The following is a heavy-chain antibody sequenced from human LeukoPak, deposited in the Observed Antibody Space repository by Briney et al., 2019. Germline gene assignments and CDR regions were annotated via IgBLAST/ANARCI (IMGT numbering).Heavy chain of an antibody. CDR3: AREGGGYYDSSGYYGSFDL. D-gene: IGHD3-22*01. V-gene: IGHV1-69*04. CDR1: GGTFSSYA. J-gene: IGHJ2*01. Sequence: GASVKVSCKASGGTFSSYAISWVRQAPGQGLEWMGRIIPILGIANYAQKFQGRVTITADKSTSTAYMELSSLRSEDTAVYYCAREGGGYYDSSGYYGSFDLWGRGTLVTVSS. CDR2: IIPILGIA.